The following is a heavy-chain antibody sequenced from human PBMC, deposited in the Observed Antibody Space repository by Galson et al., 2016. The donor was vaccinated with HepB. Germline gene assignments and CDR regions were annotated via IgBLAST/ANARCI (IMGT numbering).Heavy chain of an antibody. V-gene: IGHV3-30*04. CDR2: ILYKGSNK. J-gene: IGHJ4*02. CDR1: GFTFSNYA. CDR3: SSDPGYFVESSGHALAE. D-gene: IGHD3-22*01. Sequence: SLRLSCAASGFTFSNYAMHWVRQAPGEGLEWVAVILYKGSNKYYADSVKGRFTISRDNSKNTLYLQMSSLRVEDTAVYYCSSDPGYFVESSGHALAEWGQGTLVTVSS.